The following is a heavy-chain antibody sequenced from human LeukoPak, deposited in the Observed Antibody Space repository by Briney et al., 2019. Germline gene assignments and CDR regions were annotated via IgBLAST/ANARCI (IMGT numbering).Heavy chain of an antibody. CDR2: INPSGGST. CDR1: GYTFTSYY. D-gene: IGHD1-14*01. J-gene: IGHJ4*02. CDR3: ARHQNLYKYFDY. Sequence: ASVKVSCKASGYTFTSYYMHWVRQAPGQGLEWMGIINPSGGSTSYAQKFQGRVTMTRDTSTGTVYMELSSLRSEDTAVYCCARHQNLYKYFDYWGQGTLVTVSS. V-gene: IGHV1-46*03.